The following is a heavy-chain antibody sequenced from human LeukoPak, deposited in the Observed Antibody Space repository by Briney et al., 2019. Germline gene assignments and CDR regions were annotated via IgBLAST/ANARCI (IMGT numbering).Heavy chain of an antibody. CDR2: IYTSGST. Sequence: SETLSLTCTVSGGSISSYYWSWIRQPAGKGLEWIGRIYTSGSTNYNPSLTSRVTLSVDTSKNQFSLKLSSVPAAATAVYYCARDTYCSGGSCYSDYWGQGTLVTVSS. CDR1: GGSISSYY. V-gene: IGHV4-4*07. D-gene: IGHD2-15*01. J-gene: IGHJ4*02. CDR3: ARDTYCSGGSCYSDY.